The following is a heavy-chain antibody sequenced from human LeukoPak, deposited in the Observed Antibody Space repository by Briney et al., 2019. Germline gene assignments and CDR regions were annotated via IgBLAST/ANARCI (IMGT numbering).Heavy chain of an antibody. CDR1: GGSIMTTNW. Sequence: SGTLSLTCDVSGGSIMTTNWWSWVRQPPSKGLEWIGEVHLNGATNYNPSLESRVTMSIDTSKNHLSLELTSVTAADTAMYYCTRESGAFSPFGFWGQGTLVTVSS. J-gene: IGHJ4*02. CDR2: VHLNGAT. CDR3: TRESGAFSPFGF. V-gene: IGHV4-4*02. D-gene: IGHD1-26*01.